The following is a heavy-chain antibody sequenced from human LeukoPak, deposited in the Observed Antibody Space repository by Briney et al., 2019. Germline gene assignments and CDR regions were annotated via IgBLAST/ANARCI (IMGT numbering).Heavy chain of an antibody. CDR2: TYLRSSWIY. CDR1: GDSVSSKSAA. CDR3: ARALDGLLHGRAFDI. V-gene: IGHV6-1*01. D-gene: IGHD1-1*01. Sequence: SQTLSLTCAISGDSVSSKSAAWNWIRQSPSRGLEWLGRTYLRSSWIYEYALSVRSRINLSPDTSKNQFSLQLNSVNAEDTAVYFCARALDGLLHGRAFDIWGQGILVTVSS. J-gene: IGHJ3*02.